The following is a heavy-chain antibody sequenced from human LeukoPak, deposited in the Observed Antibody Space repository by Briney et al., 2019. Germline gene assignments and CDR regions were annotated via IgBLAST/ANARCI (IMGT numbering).Heavy chain of an antibody. Sequence: GGSLRLSCAVSGFTFSTYNMNWIRQAPGKGLEWVSSITTGSTDIYYADSLKGRFTISRDDAKNSVYLQMNSLRVEDTAVYYCARDLPGVPIDHWGQGILVTVSS. V-gene: IGHV3-21*06. CDR1: GFTFSTYN. D-gene: IGHD7-27*01. J-gene: IGHJ4*02. CDR2: ITTGSTDI. CDR3: ARDLPGVPIDH.